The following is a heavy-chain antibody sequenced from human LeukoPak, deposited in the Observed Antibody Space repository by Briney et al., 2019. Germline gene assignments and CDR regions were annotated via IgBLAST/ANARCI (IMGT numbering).Heavy chain of an antibody. D-gene: IGHD2-15*01. CDR3: ARVENEVVAAGTHYYYYYGMDV. J-gene: IGHJ6*02. V-gene: IGHV1-18*01. CDR1: GYTFTSYG. Sequence: GASVKVSCKASGYTFTSYGISWVRQAPGQGLEWMGWISAYNGNTNYAQKLQGRVTMTTDTSTSTAYMELRSLGSDDTAVYYCARVENEVVAAGTHYYYYYGMDVWGQGTTVTVSS. CDR2: ISAYNGNT.